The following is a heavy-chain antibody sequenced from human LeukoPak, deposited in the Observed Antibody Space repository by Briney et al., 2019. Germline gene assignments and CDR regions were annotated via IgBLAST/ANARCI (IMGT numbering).Heavy chain of an antibody. D-gene: IGHD2-2*01. CDR2: IYPVDSDT. CDR3: ARRRFCSSTSCYEGAFDI. CDR1: GYSFTNYW. V-gene: IGHV5-51*01. J-gene: IGHJ3*02. Sequence: GESLKISCKGSGYSFTNYWIAWVRQMPGKGLEWMGIIYPVDSDTRNSPSFQGQVTFSADKSISTAYLQWGSLKASDTAMYYCARRRFCSSTSCYEGAFDIWGQGTMVTVSS.